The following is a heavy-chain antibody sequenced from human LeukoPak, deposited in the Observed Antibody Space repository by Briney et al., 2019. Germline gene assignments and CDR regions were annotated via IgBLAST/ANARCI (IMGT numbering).Heavy chain of an antibody. Sequence: ASVKVSCKTSGYTFSRYYMNWVRQAPGQGLEWMEIIDPSGSTTSYAPKFQGRLTMTRDTSTSTDYMELTGLTSEDTAVYYCARPPRPFYYYYMAIWGTGTTVTVSS. CDR2: IDPSGSTT. CDR1: GYTFSRYY. J-gene: IGHJ6*03. CDR3: ARPPRPFYYYYMAI. V-gene: IGHV1-46*03.